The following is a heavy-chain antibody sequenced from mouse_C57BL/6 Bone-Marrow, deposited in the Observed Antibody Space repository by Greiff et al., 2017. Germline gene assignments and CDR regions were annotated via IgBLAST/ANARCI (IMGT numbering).Heavy chain of an antibody. Sequence: EVKLMESGGGLVKPGGSLKLSCAASGFTFSSYTMSWVRQTPETRLEWVATIRGGGGNTYYPDSVKGRFTISRDNAKNTLYLQMSSLRSEDTALYYCASSYYSNYDPTWFAYWGQGTLVTVSA. D-gene: IGHD2-5*01. V-gene: IGHV5-9*01. CDR2: IRGGGGNT. J-gene: IGHJ3*01. CDR3: ASSYYSNYDPTWFAY. CDR1: GFTFSSYT.